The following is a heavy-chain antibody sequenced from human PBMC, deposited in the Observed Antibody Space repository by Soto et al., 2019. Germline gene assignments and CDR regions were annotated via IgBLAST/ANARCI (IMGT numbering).Heavy chain of an antibody. V-gene: IGHV4-39*01. J-gene: IGHJ5*02. Sequence: SETLSLTCTVSGDSTSASTCYWGWIPQPPGKGLESIRSIEYRGSTYHNPSLKSRVTISVDTSKNQFSLKLRSVTASDTASYYCTRRAPEGFDPWGQGTLVTVSS. CDR3: TRRAPEGFDP. CDR2: IEYRGST. CDR1: GDSTSASTCY.